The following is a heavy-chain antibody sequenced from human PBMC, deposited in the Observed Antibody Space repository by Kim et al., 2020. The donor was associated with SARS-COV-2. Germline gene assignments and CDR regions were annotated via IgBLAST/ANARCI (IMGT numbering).Heavy chain of an antibody. CDR2: IYYSGST. V-gene: IGHV4-39*01. Sequence: SETLSLTCTVSGGSISSSSYYWGWIRQPPGKGLGWIGSIYYSGSTYYNPSLKSRVTISVDTSKNQFSLKLSSVTAADTAVYYCARVIAAAGTSIFDPWGQGTLVTVSS. CDR1: GGSISSSSYY. D-gene: IGHD6-13*01. CDR3: ARVIAAAGTSIFDP. J-gene: IGHJ5*02.